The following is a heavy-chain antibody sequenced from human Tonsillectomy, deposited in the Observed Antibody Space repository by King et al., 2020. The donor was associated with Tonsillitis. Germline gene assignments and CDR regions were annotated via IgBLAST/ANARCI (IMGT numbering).Heavy chain of an antibody. D-gene: IGHD3-10*01. CDR3: ARMYYYGSGSYKQFDY. Sequence: LQLQESGPGLVKPSETLSLTCSVSGGSISSNNYYWGWIRQPPGKGLEWIGSLYYSGSTYYNPSRKSRVPMSVDTSKNQFSLKLTSVTAADTAVYYCARMYYYGSGSYKQFDYWGQGTLVTVSS. CDR1: GGSISSNNYY. V-gene: IGHV4-39*07. J-gene: IGHJ4*02. CDR2: LYYSGST.